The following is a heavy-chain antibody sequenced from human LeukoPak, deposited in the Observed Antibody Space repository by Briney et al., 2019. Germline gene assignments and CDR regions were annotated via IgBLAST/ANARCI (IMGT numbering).Heavy chain of an antibody. CDR2: FDPEDGET. CDR3: ATGPDTAMVNDWFDP. CDR1: GGTFSSYA. D-gene: IGHD5-18*01. V-gene: IGHV1-24*01. J-gene: IGHJ5*02. Sequence: ASVKVSCKASGGTFSSYAISWVRQAPGKGLEWMGGFDPEDGETIYAQKFQGRVTMTEDTSTDTAYMELSSLRSEDTAVYYCATGPDTAMVNDWFDPWGQGTLVNVSS.